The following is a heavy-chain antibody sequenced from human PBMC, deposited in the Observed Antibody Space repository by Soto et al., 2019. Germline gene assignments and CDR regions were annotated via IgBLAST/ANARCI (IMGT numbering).Heavy chain of an antibody. CDR2: IYYSGST. D-gene: IGHD3-22*01. J-gene: IGHJ2*01. V-gene: IGHV4-59*01. CDR1: GGSISSYH. Sequence: QVQLQESGPGLVKPSETLSLTCTVSGGSISSYHWSWIRQPPGKGLEWIGYIYYSGSTNYNPSLKSRVTISVDTSKNQFSLKLSSVTAADTAVYYCARAYYYDSSGYYPYWYFDLWGRGTLVTVSS. CDR3: ARAYYYDSSGYYPYWYFDL.